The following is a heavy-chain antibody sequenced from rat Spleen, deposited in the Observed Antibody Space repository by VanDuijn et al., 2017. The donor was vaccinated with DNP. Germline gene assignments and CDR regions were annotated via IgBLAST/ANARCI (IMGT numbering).Heavy chain of an antibody. V-gene: IGHV5S10*01. CDR1: GFTFSDYN. Sequence: EVQLVESGGGLVQPGRSLKLSCAASGFTFSDYNMAWVRQAPRRGLEWVATIVYDGSRTYYRDSVKDRFTISRDNAKSSLYLQMDSLRSEDTATYYCAREKYYSGDYWGQGVMVTVSS. CDR2: IVYDGSRT. CDR3: AREKYYSGDY. D-gene: IGHD1-1*01. J-gene: IGHJ2*01.